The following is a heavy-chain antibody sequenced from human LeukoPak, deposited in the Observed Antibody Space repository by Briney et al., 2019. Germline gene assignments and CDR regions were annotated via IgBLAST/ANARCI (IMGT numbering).Heavy chain of an antibody. V-gene: IGHV4-61*01. CDR3: ARDPGGGNTVDWFDP. D-gene: IGHD4-23*01. J-gene: IGHJ5*02. Sequence: SETLSLTCTVSGGSISSGSYYWSWIRQPPGKGLEWIGYIYYSGSTNYNPSLKSRVTISVDTSKNQFSLKLSSVTAADTAVYYCARDPGGGNTVDWFDPWGQGTLVTVSS. CDR2: IYYSGST. CDR1: GGSISSGSYY.